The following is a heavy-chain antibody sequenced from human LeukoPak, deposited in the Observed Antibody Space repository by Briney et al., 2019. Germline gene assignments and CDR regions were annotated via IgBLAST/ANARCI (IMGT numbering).Heavy chain of an antibody. CDR3: AREPPENYFDY. CDR1: GYSFTSGHY. CDR2: IYHTRSA. V-gene: IGHV4-38-2*02. Sequence: SETQSLTCSVSGYSFTSGHYWGWIRQPPGKGLEWIANIYHTRSAHYNPSLKSRVTISVDTSKNQFSLKLSSVTAADTAVYYCAREPPENYFDYWGQGTLVAVSS. J-gene: IGHJ4*02.